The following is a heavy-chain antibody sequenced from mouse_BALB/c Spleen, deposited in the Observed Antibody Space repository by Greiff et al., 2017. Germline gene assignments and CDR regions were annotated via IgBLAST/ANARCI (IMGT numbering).Heavy chain of an antibody. CDR1: GYTFTSYT. D-gene: IGHD1-3*01. Sequence: QVHVKQSGAELARPGASVKMSCKASGYTFTSYTMHWVKQRPGQGLEWIGYINPSSGYTNYNQKFKDKATLTADKSSSTAYMQLSSLTSEDSAVYYCARSNYPDYAMDYWGQGTSVTVSS. CDR3: ARSNYPDYAMDY. CDR2: INPSSGYT. J-gene: IGHJ4*01. V-gene: IGHV1-4*01.